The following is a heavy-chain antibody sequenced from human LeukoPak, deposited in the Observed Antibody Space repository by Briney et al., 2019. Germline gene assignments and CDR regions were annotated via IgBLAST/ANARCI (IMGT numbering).Heavy chain of an antibody. Sequence: ASVKVSCKASGGTFSSYGISWVRQAPGQGLEWMGWISACNTNYAQKLQGRVTMTTDTSTSTAYMELRSLRSDDTAVYYCARAGTGYFYYMDVWGKGTTVTVSS. CDR1: GGTFSSYG. D-gene: IGHD1-14*01. V-gene: IGHV1-18*01. J-gene: IGHJ6*03. CDR3: ARAGTGYFYYMDV. CDR2: ISACNT.